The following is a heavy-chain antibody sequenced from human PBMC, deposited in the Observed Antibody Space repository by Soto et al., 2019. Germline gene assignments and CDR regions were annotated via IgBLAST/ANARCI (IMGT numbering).Heavy chain of an antibody. CDR1: GFTFSNAW. Sequence: EVQLVESGGGLVKPGGSLRLSCAASGFTFSNAWMSWVRQAPGKGLEWVGRIKSKTDGGTTDYAAPVKGRFTISRDDSKNTLYLQMNSLKTEDTAVYYCTTDGAGGAPVWYYYGMDVWGQGTTVTVSS. D-gene: IGHD3-16*01. J-gene: IGHJ6*02. CDR2: IKSKTDGGTT. CDR3: TTDGAGGAPVWYYYGMDV. V-gene: IGHV3-15*01.